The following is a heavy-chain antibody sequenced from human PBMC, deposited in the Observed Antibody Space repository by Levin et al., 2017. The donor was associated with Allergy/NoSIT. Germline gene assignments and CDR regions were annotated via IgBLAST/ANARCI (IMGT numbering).Heavy chain of an antibody. CDR1: GFTFISYA. D-gene: IGHD6-19*01. Sequence: PGGSLRLSCAASGFTFISYAMSWVRQAPGKGLEWVSGISGSGSNTFYADSVKGRFTISRDNSKNTLYLQMNSLRAEDTAVYYCVAQWLVPYYFDYWGQGTLVTVSS. J-gene: IGHJ4*02. CDR2: ISGSGSNT. CDR3: VAQWLVPYYFDY. V-gene: IGHV3-23*01.